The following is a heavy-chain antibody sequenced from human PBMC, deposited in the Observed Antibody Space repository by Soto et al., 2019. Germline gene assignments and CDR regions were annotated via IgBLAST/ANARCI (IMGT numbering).Heavy chain of an antibody. V-gene: IGHV4-39*01. Sequence: NPSETLSLTCTVSGGSISSSSYYWGWIRQPPGKGLEWIGSIYYSGSTYYNPSLKSRVTISVDTSKNQFSLKLSSVTAADTAVYYCARHLASSGYYYVFDYWGQGTLVTVSS. CDR2: IYYSGST. CDR1: GGSISSSSYY. J-gene: IGHJ4*02. CDR3: ARHLASSGYYYVFDY. D-gene: IGHD3-22*01.